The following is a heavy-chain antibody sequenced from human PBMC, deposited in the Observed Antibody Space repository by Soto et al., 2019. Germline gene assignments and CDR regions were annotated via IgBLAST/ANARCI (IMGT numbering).Heavy chain of an antibody. V-gene: IGHV4-4*02. CDR3: ARDRHLYYDILTGYRANWFHP. D-gene: IGHD3-9*01. CDR1: GGSISSSNW. CDR2: IYHSGST. Sequence: ASETLSLTCAVSGGSISSSNWWSWVRQPPGKGLEWIGEIYHSGSTNYNPSLKSRVTISVDKSKNQFSLKLSSVTAADTAVYYCARDRHLYYDILTGYRANWFHPWGQGTLVTV. J-gene: IGHJ5*02.